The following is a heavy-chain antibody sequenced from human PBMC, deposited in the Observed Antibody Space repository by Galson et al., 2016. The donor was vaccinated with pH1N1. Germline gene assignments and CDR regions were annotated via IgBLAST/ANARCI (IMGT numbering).Heavy chain of an antibody. Sequence: TLSLTCSVSGDSVNSGDYYWSWIRQSPGRGLEWIGCISGSGRTYYNPSLKRRLTISLDASKSQFSLRLASVTAPATATYYCARESCGGSWYYYHYYYGMDVWGRGATVVVPS. J-gene: IGHJ6*02. V-gene: IGHV4-30-4*01. D-gene: IGHD2-15*01. CDR1: GDSVNSGDYY. CDR3: ARESCGGSWYYYHYYYGMDV. CDR2: ISGSGRT.